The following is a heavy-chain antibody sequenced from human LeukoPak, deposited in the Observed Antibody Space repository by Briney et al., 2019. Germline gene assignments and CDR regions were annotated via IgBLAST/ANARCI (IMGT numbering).Heavy chain of an antibody. CDR2: ISRSSSYI. Sequence: PGGSLRLSCAASGFTFSSYAMNWVRQAPGKGLEGVSSISRSSSYIYYTDSVKGRFTISRHNAKSSLYLQMNSLRAEDTAVYYCTVDVWRGTRNYWGQGPLATVSS. V-gene: IGHV3-21*01. CDR3: TVDVWRGTRNY. J-gene: IGHJ4*02. D-gene: IGHD3-3*01. CDR1: GFTFSSYA.